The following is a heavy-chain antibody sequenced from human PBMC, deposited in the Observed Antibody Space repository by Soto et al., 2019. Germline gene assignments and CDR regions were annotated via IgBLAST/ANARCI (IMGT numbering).Heavy chain of an antibody. D-gene: IGHD3-3*01. Sequence: GKGLEWVSYISSSGSTIYYADSVKGRFTISRDNAKNSLYLQMNSLRAEDTAVYYCARDPITICGVVREEVFDIWVQGTMVIVSS. CDR2: ISSSGSTI. V-gene: IGHV3-48*03. J-gene: IGHJ3*02. CDR3: ARDPITICGVVREEVFDI.